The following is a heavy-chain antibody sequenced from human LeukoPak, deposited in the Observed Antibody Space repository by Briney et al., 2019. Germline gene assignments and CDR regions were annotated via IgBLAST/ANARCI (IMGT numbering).Heavy chain of an antibody. V-gene: IGHV1-69*13. Sequence: SVKVSCKASGGTFSSYAISWGRQAPGQGLEWMGGFIPIFGTANYAQKFQGRVTITADESTSTDYMELSSLRSEDTAVYYCALTWADSSGYSPGYWGQGTLVTVSS. J-gene: IGHJ4*02. D-gene: IGHD3-22*01. CDR1: GGTFSSYA. CDR2: FIPIFGTA. CDR3: ALTWADSSGYSPGY.